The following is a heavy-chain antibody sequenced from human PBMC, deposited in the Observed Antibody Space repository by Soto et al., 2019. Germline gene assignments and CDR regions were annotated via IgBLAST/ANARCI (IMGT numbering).Heavy chain of an antibody. V-gene: IGHV5-10-1*01. CDR1: GYSITSYW. CDR3: ARVPKGNWNSHFDY. D-gene: IGHD1-7*01. CDR2: IDPSDSYT. Sequence: GASLKISCKGSGYSITSYWISWVRQMPGKGLEWMGRIDPSDSYTNYCPSFQGHVTISADKSISTAYLQWSSLKASDTAMYYCARVPKGNWNSHFDYWGQGTLVTVSS. J-gene: IGHJ4*02.